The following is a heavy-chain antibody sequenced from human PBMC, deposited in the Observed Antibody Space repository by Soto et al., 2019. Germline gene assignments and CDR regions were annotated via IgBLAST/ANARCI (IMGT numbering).Heavy chain of an antibody. CDR3: ARVDDNRQLSPYRYGMEV. D-gene: IGHD1-1*01. CDR2: IYTSGSH. J-gene: IGHJ6*01. CDR1: CDPISSLY. V-gene: IGHV4-4*07. Sequence: PLETLFPTCTVSCDPISSLYWGLFREPPRKGLEGIGTIYTSGSHQYTPFLRSRATMSIDTSKNQFSLRLRSVTAAEPAVYYCARVDDNRQLSPYRYGMEVWGQGTTVTVSS.